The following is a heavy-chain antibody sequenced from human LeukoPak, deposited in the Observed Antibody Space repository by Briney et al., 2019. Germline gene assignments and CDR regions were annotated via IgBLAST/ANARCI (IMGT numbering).Heavy chain of an antibody. J-gene: IGHJ4*02. V-gene: IGHV1-2*02. Sequence: ASVKVSCKASGYTFTSYGISWVRQAPGQGLEWMGWINPNSSGTNYAQKFQGRVTMTRDTSISTAYMELSRLRSDDTAVYYCARDRVVVPAAFDYWGQGTLVTVSS. CDR3: ARDRVVVPAAFDY. D-gene: IGHD2-2*01. CDR2: INPNSSGT. CDR1: GYTFTSYG.